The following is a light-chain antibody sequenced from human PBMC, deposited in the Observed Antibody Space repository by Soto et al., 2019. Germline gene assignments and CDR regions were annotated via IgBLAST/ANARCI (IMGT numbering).Light chain of an antibody. V-gene: IGLV2-14*03. CDR3: TSQTTSNKGV. CDR1: SSDVGDYKY. Sequence: QSALTQPASVSGSPGQSITISCTGTSSDVGDYKYVSWYQQHPGKAPKLMIYDVRRRPSGVSDRFSGSKSGNTASLTISGLQAEDEADYYCTSQTTSNKGVFGPGTKLTVL. CDR2: DVR. J-gene: IGLJ1*01.